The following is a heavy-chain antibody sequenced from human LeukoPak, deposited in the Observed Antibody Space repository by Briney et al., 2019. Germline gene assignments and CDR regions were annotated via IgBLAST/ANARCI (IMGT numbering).Heavy chain of an antibody. CDR1: GGSFSGYY. CDR2: INNSGST. Sequence: SETLSLTCVVSGGSFSGYYWSWIRQPPGKGLEWIGEINNSGSTNYNPSLKSRVAISVDTSKNQFSLKVSSVTAADTAVYYCARGWGPAYCGGDCHRHFDYWGQGTLVTVSS. J-gene: IGHJ4*02. CDR3: ARGWGPAYCGGDCHRHFDY. V-gene: IGHV4-34*01. D-gene: IGHD2-21*02.